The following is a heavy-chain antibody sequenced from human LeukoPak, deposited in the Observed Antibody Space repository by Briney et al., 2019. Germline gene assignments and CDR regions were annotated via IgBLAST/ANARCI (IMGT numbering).Heavy chain of an antibody. CDR1: GGTFSSYA. Sequence: ASVKVSCKASGGTFSSYAISWVRQAPGQGLEWMGRIIPILGIANYAQKFQGRVTITADKSTSTAYMELSSLRSEDTAVYYCHSASGYDYSKGGHYFDYWGQGTLVTVSS. J-gene: IGHJ4*02. CDR2: IIPILGIA. D-gene: IGHD5-12*01. CDR3: HSASGYDYSKGGHYFDY. V-gene: IGHV1-69*04.